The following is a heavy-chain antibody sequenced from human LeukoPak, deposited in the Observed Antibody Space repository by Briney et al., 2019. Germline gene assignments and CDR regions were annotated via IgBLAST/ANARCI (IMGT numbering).Heavy chain of an antibody. J-gene: IGHJ2*01. Sequence: ASVKVSCKASGYTFTGYYMHWVRQAPGQGLEWMGWINPNSGGTNYALKFQGRVTMTRDTSISTAYMELSRLRSDDTAVYYCARAAAAMVTGWYFDLWGRGTLVTVSS. CDR3: ARAAAAMVTGWYFDL. D-gene: IGHD5-18*01. CDR1: GYTFTGYY. CDR2: INPNSGGT. V-gene: IGHV1-2*02.